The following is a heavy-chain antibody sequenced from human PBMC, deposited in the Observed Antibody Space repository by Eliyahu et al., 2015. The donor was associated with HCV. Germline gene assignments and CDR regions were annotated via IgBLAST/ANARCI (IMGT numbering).Heavy chain of an antibody. CDR3: ARGFYDSDKYRWFDP. Sequence: QVQLVQSGAEVKKPGASVKLSCKASGYXFSRHXIHWVYQAPXQGLEWMGWINXGTGNTRYSPKFQGRVTFSRDTGATTAYLELSSLRREDTAVYYCARGFYDSDKYRWFDPWGQGTLVSVSS. CDR1: GYXFSRHX. V-gene: IGHV1-3*01. CDR2: INXGTGNT. D-gene: IGHD3-22*01. J-gene: IGHJ5*02.